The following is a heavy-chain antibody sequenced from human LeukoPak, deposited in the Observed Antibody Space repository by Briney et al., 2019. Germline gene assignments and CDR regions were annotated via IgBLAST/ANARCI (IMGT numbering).Heavy chain of an antibody. CDR2: IYSGGST. Sequence: GGSLRLSCAASGFTVSSNYMSWVRQAPGKGLEWVSVIYSGGSTYYADSVKGRFSISRDSSKNTLYLQMNSLKTEDTAVYYCTTLLSYWGQGTLVTVSS. CDR3: TTLLSY. J-gene: IGHJ4*02. CDR1: GFTVSSNY. V-gene: IGHV3-53*01. D-gene: IGHD2-21*01.